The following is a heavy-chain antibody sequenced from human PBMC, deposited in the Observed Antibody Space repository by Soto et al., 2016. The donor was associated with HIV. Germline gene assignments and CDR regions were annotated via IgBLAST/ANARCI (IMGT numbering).Heavy chain of an antibody. CDR3: ARHSGLWVYDSGIRYFYMDV. CDR2: IYYDGST. CDR1: GGSIDTNTYY. Sequence: QVQLQESGPGLVKPSETLSLTCNVSGGSIDTNTYYWGRIRQPPGKGLEWIGTIYYDGSTYYNPSLKSRLTISVDTSENQFSLKLSSVTAADTAMYYCARHSGLWVYDSGIRYFYMDVWGKGTTVTVSS. D-gene: IGHD3-10*01. J-gene: IGHJ6*03. V-gene: IGHV4-39*01.